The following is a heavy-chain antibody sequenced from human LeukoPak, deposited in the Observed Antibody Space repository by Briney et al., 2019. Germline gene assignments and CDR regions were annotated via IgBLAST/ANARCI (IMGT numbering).Heavy chain of an antibody. D-gene: IGHD5-24*01. J-gene: IGHJ4*02. CDR1: GYTFTSYG. V-gene: IGHV1-18*01. CDR3: ASGLRDGYHSHRFDY. Sequence: ASLKLSCKASGYTFTSYGISWVRQAPGQGLEWVGCISAYNGNTNYAQKLQGRVTMTTDTSTRPAYMELRSLRSADTAVYYCASGLRDGYHSHRFDYWGQGTLVTVSS. CDR2: ISAYNGNT.